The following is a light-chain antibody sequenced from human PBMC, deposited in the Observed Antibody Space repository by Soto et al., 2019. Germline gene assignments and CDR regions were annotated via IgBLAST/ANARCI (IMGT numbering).Light chain of an antibody. J-gene: IGKJ1*01. CDR3: QQYERFAM. CDR2: DAS. CDR1: QSISSW. V-gene: IGKV1-5*01. Sequence: DIKITQSQSTHSASVGDRVTISCRASQSISSWLAWYQQKPGKAPKLLIYDASSLESGVPSRFSGGGSGTEFTLTISSLQPDDFATYYCQQYERFAMFGQGTKVDIK.